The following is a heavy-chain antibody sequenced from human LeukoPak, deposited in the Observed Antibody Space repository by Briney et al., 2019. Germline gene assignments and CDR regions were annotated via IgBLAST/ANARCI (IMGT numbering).Heavy chain of an antibody. CDR2: IYYGGST. D-gene: IGHD3-3*01. CDR3: AREGPLECQGCFDP. J-gene: IGHJ5*02. Sequence: SETLSLTCTVSGGSISSGGHYWSCIRQHPGKGLEWIRYIYYGGSTYYNPSLKNRVTISVDTSKNQFSLKLSSVTAADTAVYYCAREGPLECQGCFDPWGQGTLVTVSS. CDR1: GGSISSGGHY. V-gene: IGHV4-31*03.